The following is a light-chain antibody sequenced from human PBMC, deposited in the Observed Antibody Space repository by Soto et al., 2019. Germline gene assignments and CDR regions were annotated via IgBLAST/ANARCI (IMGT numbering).Light chain of an antibody. CDR1: QSISSD. CDR2: GAS. J-gene: IGKJ5*01. Sequence: EIVMTQSPVTLSVSPGERATLSCRASQSISSDLAWYQQKPGQPPRLLIYGASTRATGISARFSGGGSGTEFTLTISSLQSEDFAVYYCQQYHDWPGFGQGTRLEIK. CDR3: QQYHDWPG. V-gene: IGKV3-15*01.